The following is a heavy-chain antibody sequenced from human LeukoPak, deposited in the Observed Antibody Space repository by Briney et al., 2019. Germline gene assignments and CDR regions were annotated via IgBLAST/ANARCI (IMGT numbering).Heavy chain of an antibody. D-gene: IGHD2-2*01. V-gene: IGHV4-34*01. CDR2: INHSGST. CDR3: AIHIVVVPAAKKKNWFDP. CDR1: GGSFSGYY. Sequence: RTSETLSLTCAVYGGSFSGYYWSWIRQPPGKGLEWLGEINHSGSTNYNPSLKSRVTISVDTSKNQFSLKLSSVTAADTAVYYCAIHIVVVPAAKKKNWFDPWGQGTLVTVSS. J-gene: IGHJ5*02.